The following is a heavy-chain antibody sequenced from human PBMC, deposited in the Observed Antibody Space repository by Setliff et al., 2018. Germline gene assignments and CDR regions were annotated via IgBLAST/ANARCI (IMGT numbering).Heavy chain of an antibody. CDR1: GESFSNNY. CDR3: ARQGFGTTYMPFDY. J-gene: IGHJ4*01. CDR2: SNHSGST. Sequence: PSETLSLTCSVYGESFSNNYWSWIRQPPGKGLEWIGESNHSGSTFYNPSLKSRVTISLDTSKNQFSLKLRSVTAADTAVYYCARQGFGTTYMPFDYWDHGTLVTVSS. V-gene: IGHV4-34*01. D-gene: IGHD1-7*01.